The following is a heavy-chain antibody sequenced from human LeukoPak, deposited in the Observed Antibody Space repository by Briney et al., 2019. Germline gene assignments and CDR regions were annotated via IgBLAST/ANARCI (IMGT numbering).Heavy chain of an antibody. J-gene: IGHJ4*02. Sequence: SQTRSLTCTVSGGSPSSGDYYWGWIRQPPGKGREWSGYIYYSGSTYYNPSLKSRVTISVDTSKNQFSLKLSSVTAADTAVYYCARYLREIVVGLDYWGQGTLVTVSS. V-gene: IGHV4-30-4*01. CDR1: GGSPSSGDYY. CDR2: IYYSGST. D-gene: IGHD2-2*01. CDR3: ARYLREIVVGLDY.